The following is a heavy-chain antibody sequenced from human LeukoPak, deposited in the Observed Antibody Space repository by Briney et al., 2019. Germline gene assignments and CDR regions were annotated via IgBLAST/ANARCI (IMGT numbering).Heavy chain of an antibody. V-gene: IGHV3-21*01. D-gene: IGHD6-19*01. CDR1: GLTLSSYS. CDR2: ISSSSSFI. Sequence: GGSLRLSCAASGLTLSSYSMKWVRQAPGKGLEWVSSISSSSSFIYYADSVKGRFTISRDNAKNSLYLQMNSLRAEDTAVYYCARNRIAVAGAFDYWGQGTLVTVSS. CDR3: ARNRIAVAGAFDY. J-gene: IGHJ4*02.